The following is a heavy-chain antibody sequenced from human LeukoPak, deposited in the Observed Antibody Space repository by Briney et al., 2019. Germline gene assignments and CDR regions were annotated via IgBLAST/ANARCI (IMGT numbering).Heavy chain of an antibody. CDR1: DGSISSYY. J-gene: IGHJ4*02. Sequence: SETLSLTCTVSDGSISSYYWSWIRQPAGKGLEWIGRLYTSGSTNYNPSLKSRVTMSVDTSTNQFSLKLSSVTAADTAVYYCACSSSGWFWNYWGQGTLVTVSS. CDR3: ACSSSGWFWNY. CDR2: LYTSGST. V-gene: IGHV4-4*07. D-gene: IGHD6-19*01.